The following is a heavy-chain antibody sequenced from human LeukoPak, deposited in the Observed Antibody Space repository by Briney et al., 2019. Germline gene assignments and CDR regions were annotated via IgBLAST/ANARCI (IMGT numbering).Heavy chain of an antibody. CDR3: ARPGIAAAGTPYYFDY. J-gene: IGHJ4*02. CDR2: IHPTDSDT. CDR1: GHSFSNYW. D-gene: IGHD6-13*01. Sequence: GESLKISCRASGHSFSNYWIGWVRQMPGKGLEWMGIIHPTDSDTVYNPSLQGQVTISADKSITTAYLQWSSLKASDTAMYYCARPGIAAAGTPYYFDYWGQGTLVTVSS. V-gene: IGHV5-51*01.